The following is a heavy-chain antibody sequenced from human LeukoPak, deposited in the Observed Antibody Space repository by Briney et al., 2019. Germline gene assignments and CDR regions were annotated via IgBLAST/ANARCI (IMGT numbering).Heavy chain of an antibody. CDR3: ARYYYDSSGSHLDYAFDI. D-gene: IGHD3-22*01. Sequence: PSETLSLTCTVSGGSISSSSYYWGWIRQPPGKGLEWIGSIYYSGSTYHNPSLKSRVTISVDTSKNQFSLKLSSVTAADTAVYYCARYYYDSSGSHLDYAFDIWGQGTMVTVSS. CDR2: IYYSGST. J-gene: IGHJ3*02. V-gene: IGHV4-39*01. CDR1: GGSISSSSYY.